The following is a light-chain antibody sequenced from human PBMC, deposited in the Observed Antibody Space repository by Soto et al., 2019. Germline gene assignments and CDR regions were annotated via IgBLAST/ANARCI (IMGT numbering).Light chain of an antibody. CDR3: CSYTTSNTFV. V-gene: IGLV2-14*01. J-gene: IGLJ1*01. CDR2: HVT. CDR1: SSDVGAYNY. Sequence: QSVLTQPASVSGSLGQSITISCSGTSSDVGAYNYVSWYQQYPGKAPKLMIYHVTDRPSGVSNRFSGSKSGNTASLTISGXXXXDEADYYCCSYTTSNTFVFGTGTKLTVL.